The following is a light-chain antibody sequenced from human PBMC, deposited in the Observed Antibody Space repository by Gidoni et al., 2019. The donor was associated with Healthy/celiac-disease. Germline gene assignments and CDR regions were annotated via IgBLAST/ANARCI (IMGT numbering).Light chain of an antibody. J-gene: IGKJ3*01. CDR3: QQRSNFGGFT. Sequence: EIVLTQSPATLSLSPGERATLSCRASQSVSSYLAWYQQKPGQAPRLLIYDASNRATGIPARFSGSGSGTDFTLTISSLEPEDFAVYYCQQRSNFGGFTFXPXTKVDIK. CDR1: QSVSSY. V-gene: IGKV3-11*01. CDR2: DAS.